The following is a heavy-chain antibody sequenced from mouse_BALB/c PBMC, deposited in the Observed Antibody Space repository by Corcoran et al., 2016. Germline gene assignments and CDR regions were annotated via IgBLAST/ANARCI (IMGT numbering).Heavy chain of an antibody. Sequence: QVQLQQTGPELVNPGASVKISCKASGYSFTSYYIHWVKQRPGQGLEGIGWIFPGSGNTKYNEKFKGKVTLTADTSSSTAYMQLSSLTSEDSAVYFCARLDGNYYWGQGTTLAVSS. CDR1: GYSFTSYY. J-gene: IGHJ2*01. CDR2: IFPGSGNT. V-gene: IGHV1-66*01. CDR3: ARLDGNYY. D-gene: IGHD2-1*01.